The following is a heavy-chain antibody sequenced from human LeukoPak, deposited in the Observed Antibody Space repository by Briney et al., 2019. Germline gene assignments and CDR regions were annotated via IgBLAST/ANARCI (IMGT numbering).Heavy chain of an antibody. Sequence: RTSETLSLTCTVSGGSISSYYWSWVRQPAGKGLEWIGRIYTSGNTNYNPSLKGRVTISVDTSKNQFSLKLSSVTAADTAVYYCARDRVKRRFLEWLPQHHDAFDIWGQGTMVTVSS. D-gene: IGHD3-3*01. CDR3: ARDRVKRRFLEWLPQHHDAFDI. J-gene: IGHJ3*02. CDR1: GGSISSYY. V-gene: IGHV4-4*07. CDR2: IYTSGNT.